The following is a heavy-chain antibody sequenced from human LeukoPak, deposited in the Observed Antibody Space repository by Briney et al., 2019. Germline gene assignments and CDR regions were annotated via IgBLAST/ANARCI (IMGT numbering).Heavy chain of an antibody. J-gene: IGHJ4*02. CDR3: AKRPDYGDY. Sequence: GRSLRLSCAASGFTFSNYGMHWVRQAPGKGLEWVAVISHDGSNIYYADSVKGRFTISRDNSRNTLYLQMNSLRAEDTAVYYCAKRPDYGDYWGQGTLVTVSS. V-gene: IGHV3-30*18. CDR2: ISHDGSNI. CDR1: GFTFSNYG.